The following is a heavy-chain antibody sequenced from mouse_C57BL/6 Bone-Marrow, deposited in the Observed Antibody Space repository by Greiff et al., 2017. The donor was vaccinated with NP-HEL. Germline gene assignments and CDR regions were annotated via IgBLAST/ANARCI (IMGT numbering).Heavy chain of an antibody. CDR3: ARHTYYYGSSYWYFDV. J-gene: IGHJ1*03. Sequence: EVKLMESGGGLVQPGGSLKLSCAASGFTFSDYGMAWVRQAPRKGPEWVAFISNLAYSIYYADTVTGRFTISRENAKNTLYLEMSSLRSEDTAMYYCARHTYYYGSSYWYFDVWGTGTTVTVSS. CDR2: ISNLAYSI. D-gene: IGHD1-1*01. V-gene: IGHV5-15*01. CDR1: GFTFSDYG.